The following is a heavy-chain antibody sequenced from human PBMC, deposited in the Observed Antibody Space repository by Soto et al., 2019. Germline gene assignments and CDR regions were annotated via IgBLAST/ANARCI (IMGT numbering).Heavy chain of an antibody. D-gene: IGHD2-21*01. J-gene: IGHJ3*01. Sequence: PGESLKISCKGSGYAFNTYWIGWVRQMPRKGLEWMGFIYPGDSDTTYSPSFQGQVTISVDKSISTAYLQWSSLKVSDTAIYYCARQKLWMATINNDAFDVWGQGTKVTVSS. CDR1: GYAFNTYW. CDR3: ARQKLWMATINNDAFDV. V-gene: IGHV5-51*01. CDR2: IYPGDSDT.